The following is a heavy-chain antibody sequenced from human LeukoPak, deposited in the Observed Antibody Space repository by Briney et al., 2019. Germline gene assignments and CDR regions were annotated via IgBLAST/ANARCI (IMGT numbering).Heavy chain of an antibody. D-gene: IGHD2-2*01. Sequence: GGSLRLSCAASEFTFTNAWMTWVRQAPGKGLEWVAAISGSGTSTYYADSVKGRFTVSRDNSRKALYLQMNSLRAEDTAVYFCAKDHEGIVVAPITMGLWGQGTLVTVSS. J-gene: IGHJ4*02. CDR1: EFTFTNAW. V-gene: IGHV3-23*01. CDR3: AKDHEGIVVAPITMGL. CDR2: ISGSGTST.